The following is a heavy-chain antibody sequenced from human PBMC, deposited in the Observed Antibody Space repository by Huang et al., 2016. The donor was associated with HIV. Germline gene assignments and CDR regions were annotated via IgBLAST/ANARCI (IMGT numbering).Heavy chain of an antibody. CDR3: ARAPYDSRGYYF. CDR1: GVPISSGGFY. CDR2: VYYDGSS. V-gene: IGHV4-30-4*08. J-gene: IGHJ4*02. D-gene: IGHD3-22*01. Sequence: QVRLQESGQGLVKPAQTLALTCTVSGVPISSGGFYWTWIRQPPGKGLGWVGYVYYDGSSYYNPSLKSRVIVSVDMSKNQFYLKLNSVTAADTAFYYCARAPYDSRGYYFWGRGTLVTVSS.